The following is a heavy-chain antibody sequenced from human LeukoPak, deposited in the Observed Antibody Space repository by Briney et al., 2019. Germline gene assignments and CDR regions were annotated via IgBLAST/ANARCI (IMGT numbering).Heavy chain of an antibody. CDR1: GFTFDDYA. J-gene: IGHJ4*02. Sequence: GGSLRLSCAASGFTFDDYAMHWVRQAPGKGLEWVSGISWNSGSIGYADSVKGRFTISRDNAKNSLYLQMNSLRAEDTALYYCAKDKGVHYYGSGSYSDCWGQGTLVTVSS. D-gene: IGHD3-10*01. CDR2: ISWNSGSI. V-gene: IGHV3-9*01. CDR3: AKDKGVHYYGSGSYSDC.